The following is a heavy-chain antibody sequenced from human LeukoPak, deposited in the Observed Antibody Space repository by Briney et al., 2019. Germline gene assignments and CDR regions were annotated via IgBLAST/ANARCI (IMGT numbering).Heavy chain of an antibody. J-gene: IGHJ4*02. V-gene: IGHV4-39*01. Sequence: SETLSLTCTVSGGFISNSTYYWGWIRQPPGKGLEWIGSIYYSGSTYYKSSLKSRVTISVDTSKNQLSLNLSSVTAAETAVYYCARRGSSGRGFDYWGQGTLVTVSS. CDR2: IYYSGST. D-gene: IGHD6-19*01. CDR1: GGFISNSTYY. CDR3: ARRGSSGRGFDY.